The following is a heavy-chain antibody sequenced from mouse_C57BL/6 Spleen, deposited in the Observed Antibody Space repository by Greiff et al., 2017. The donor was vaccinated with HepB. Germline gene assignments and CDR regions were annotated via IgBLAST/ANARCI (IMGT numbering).Heavy chain of an antibody. V-gene: IGHV1-81*01. CDR2: IYPRSGNT. J-gene: IGHJ1*03. CDR1: GYTFTSYG. Sequence: VQLVESGAELARPGASVKLSCKASGYTFTSYGISWVKQRTGQGLEWIGEIYPRSGNTYYNEKFKGKATLTADKSSSTAYMELRSLTSEDSAVYFCARERYYGSSRYFDVWGTGTTVTVSS. CDR3: ARERYYGSSRYFDV. D-gene: IGHD1-1*01.